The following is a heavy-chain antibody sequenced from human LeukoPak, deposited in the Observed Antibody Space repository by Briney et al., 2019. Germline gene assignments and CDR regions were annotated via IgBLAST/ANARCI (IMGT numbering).Heavy chain of an antibody. CDR3: AKSNGYGLIDI. D-gene: IGHD3-22*01. V-gene: IGHV4-59*12. J-gene: IGHJ3*02. CDR2: IFYSGST. Sequence: SETLSLTCTVSGGSICRYYWGWVRQPPGKALEWIGNIFYSGSTYYSPSLKSRVTISLDTSRNQFSLKLNSVTAADTAVYYCAKSNGYGLIDIWGQGTMVTVSS. CDR1: GGSICRYY.